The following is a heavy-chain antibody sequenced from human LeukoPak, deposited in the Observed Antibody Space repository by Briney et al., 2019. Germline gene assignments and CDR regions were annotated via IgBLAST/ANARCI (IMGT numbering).Heavy chain of an antibody. CDR2: ISWNSGSI. V-gene: IGHV3-9*01. CDR3: AKDAGAGYYGSGSFLNWFDP. Sequence: GGSLRLSCAASGFTFDDYAMHWVRQAPGKGLEWVSGISWNSGSIGYADSVKGRFTISRDNAKNSLYLQMSSLRAEDTALYYCAKDAGAGYYGSGSFLNWFDPWGQGTLVTVSS. J-gene: IGHJ5*02. CDR1: GFTFDDYA. D-gene: IGHD3-10*01.